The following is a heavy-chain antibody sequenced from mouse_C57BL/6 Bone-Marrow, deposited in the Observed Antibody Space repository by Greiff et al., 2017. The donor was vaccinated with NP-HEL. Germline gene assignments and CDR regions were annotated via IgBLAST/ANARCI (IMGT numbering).Heavy chain of an antibody. Sequence: VQLQQSGPELVKPGASVKISCKASGYSFTGYFMNWVMQSHGKSLEWIGRINPYNGDTFYNQKFKGKATLTVDKSSSTAHMELRSLTSEDSAVYYCARGYGSSYWYFDVWGTGTTVTVSS. CDR3: ARGYGSSYWYFDV. CDR1: GYSFTGYF. D-gene: IGHD1-1*01. V-gene: IGHV1-20*01. J-gene: IGHJ1*03. CDR2: INPYNGDT.